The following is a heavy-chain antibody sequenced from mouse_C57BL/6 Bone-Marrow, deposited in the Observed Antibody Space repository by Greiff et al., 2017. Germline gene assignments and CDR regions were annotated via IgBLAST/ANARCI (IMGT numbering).Heavy chain of an antibody. CDR2: ISYDGSN. J-gene: IGHJ2*01. CDR1: GYSITSGYY. Sequence: EVKLVESGPGLVKPSQSLSLTCSVTGYSITSGYYWNWIRQFPGNKLEWMGYISYDGSNNYNPSLKNRISITRDTSKNQFFLKLNSVTTEDTATYYCARRYYGSGYFDYWGQGTTLTVSS. CDR3: ARRYYGSGYFDY. V-gene: IGHV3-6*01. D-gene: IGHD1-1*01.